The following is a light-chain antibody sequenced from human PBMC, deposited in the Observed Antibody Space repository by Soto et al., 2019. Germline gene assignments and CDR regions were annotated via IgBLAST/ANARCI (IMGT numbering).Light chain of an antibody. CDR2: KAS. V-gene: IGKV1-5*03. CDR3: RHYNSYSPPYT. J-gene: IGKJ2*01. Sequence: DIQMTQSPSTRSASVGDRVTITCRASRSISNWLAWYQQKPGKAPNLLIYKASILESGVPSRFSGSGSGTEFTLTISSLQPDDFATYYCRHYNSYSPPYTFGQGTKLEIK. CDR1: RSISNW.